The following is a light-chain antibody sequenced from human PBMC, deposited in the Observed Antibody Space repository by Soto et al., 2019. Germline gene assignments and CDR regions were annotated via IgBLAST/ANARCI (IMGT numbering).Light chain of an antibody. CDR2: EGS. V-gene: IGLV2-23*01. Sequence: QSALTQPASVSGSPGQSITISCTGTSSDVGSYNLVSWYQQHPGKAPKLMIYEGSKRPSGVSNRFSGSKSGNTASLTISGLQDEYEADYYCCSYAGSSTAVVFGGGTKLTVL. J-gene: IGLJ2*01. CDR1: SSDVGSYNL. CDR3: CSYAGSSTAVV.